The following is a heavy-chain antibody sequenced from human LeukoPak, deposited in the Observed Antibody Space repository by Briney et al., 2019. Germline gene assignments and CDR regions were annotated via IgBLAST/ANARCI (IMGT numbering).Heavy chain of an antibody. D-gene: IGHD3-3*01. CDR2: ISVGAEYI. J-gene: IGHJ4*02. CDR3: ASGPPFLKYFEY. Sequence: GGSLRLSCAASGFAFSTYVMNWFRQAPGKGLEWVSTISVGAEYIFYADSVKGRFTISRDDSNNALYLQMHSLRAEDTALYYCASGPPFLKYFEYWGQGTLVTVSS. V-gene: IGHV3-23*01. CDR1: GFAFSTYV.